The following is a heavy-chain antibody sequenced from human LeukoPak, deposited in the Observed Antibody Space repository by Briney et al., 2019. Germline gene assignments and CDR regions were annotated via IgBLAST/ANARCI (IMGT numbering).Heavy chain of an antibody. CDR3: ARAGVWFGERNDY. V-gene: IGHV1-2*02. CDR1: GYTFTGYY. D-gene: IGHD3-10*01. CDR2: INPNSGGT. J-gene: IGHJ4*02. Sequence: ASVKVSCKASGYTFTGYYMHWVRQAPGQGLEWMGWINPNSGGTNYAQKFQGRVTMTRDTSISTAYMELSRLRSDDTAVYYCARAGVWFGERNDYWGQGTLVTVSS.